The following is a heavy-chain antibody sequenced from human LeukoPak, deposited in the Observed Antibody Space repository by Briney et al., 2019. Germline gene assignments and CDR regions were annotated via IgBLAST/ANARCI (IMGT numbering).Heavy chain of an antibody. V-gene: IGHV1-69*13. Sequence: GASVKVSCKASGGTFSIYAISWVRQAPGQGLEWMGGIIPIFGTANYAQKFQGRVTITADESTSTAYMELSSLRSEDTAVYYCVRTPPNWGFDYWGQGTLVTVSS. J-gene: IGHJ4*02. CDR2: IIPIFGTA. CDR3: VRTPPNWGFDY. D-gene: IGHD7-27*01. CDR1: GGTFSIYA.